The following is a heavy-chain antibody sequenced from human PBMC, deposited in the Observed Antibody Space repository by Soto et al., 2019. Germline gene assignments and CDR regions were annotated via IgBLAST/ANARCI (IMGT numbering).Heavy chain of an antibody. Sequence: PGESLKICCKGSGYSFTSYWISWVRQMPGKGLEWMGIIYPGDSDTRYSPSFQGQVTISADKSISTAYLQWSSLKASDTAMYYFAILVVVVAAIHTSHNYYMAVWGKGTTVTVSS. CDR2: IYPGDSDT. V-gene: IGHV5-51*01. CDR3: AILVVVVAAIHTSHNYYMAV. D-gene: IGHD2-15*01. J-gene: IGHJ6*03. CDR1: GYSFTSYW.